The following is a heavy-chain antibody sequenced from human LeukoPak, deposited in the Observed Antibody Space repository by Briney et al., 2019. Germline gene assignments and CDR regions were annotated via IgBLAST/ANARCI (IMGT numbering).Heavy chain of an antibody. Sequence: GGSLRLSCAASGFTFSGYWMCWLRQASGKGLEWVANIKQDGTEKYYVDSVKGRFIISRDNAENSLYLQMNSLRAEDTAVYYCARDGSGWSVYWGQGTLVTVSS. CDR3: ARDGSGWSVY. CDR2: IKQDGTEK. D-gene: IGHD6-19*01. V-gene: IGHV3-7*01. J-gene: IGHJ4*02. CDR1: GFTFSGYW.